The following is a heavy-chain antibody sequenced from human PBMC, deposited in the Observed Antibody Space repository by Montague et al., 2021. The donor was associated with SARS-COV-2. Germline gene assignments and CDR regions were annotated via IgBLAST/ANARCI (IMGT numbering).Heavy chain of an antibody. D-gene: IGHD3-9*01. J-gene: IGHJ5*02. Sequence: SLRLSCPASGFTFSSHWMHWVRQLPGKGLLWVSRINTDGTITNYADSVKGRFTISRDNAKNSMYLQMNSLGVEDTAVYYCATDRTVAPGYGFDPWGQGTLVTVSS. CDR2: INTDGTIT. V-gene: IGHV3-74*01. CDR3: ATDRTVAPGYGFDP. CDR1: GFTFSSHW.